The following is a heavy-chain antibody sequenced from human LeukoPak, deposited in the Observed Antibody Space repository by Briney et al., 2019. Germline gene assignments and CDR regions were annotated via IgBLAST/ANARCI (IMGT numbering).Heavy chain of an antibody. J-gene: IGHJ6*03. V-gene: IGHV4-59*01. CDR2: IYYSGST. CDR3: ARAQIVATIKYYYYMDV. CDR1: GGSISSYY. Sequence: SETLSLTCTVSGGSISSYYWSWIRQPPGKGLVWIGYIYYSGSTNYNPSLKSRVTISVDTSKNQFSLKLSSVTAADTAVYYCARAQIVATIKYYYYMDVWGKGTTVTVSS. D-gene: IGHD5-12*01.